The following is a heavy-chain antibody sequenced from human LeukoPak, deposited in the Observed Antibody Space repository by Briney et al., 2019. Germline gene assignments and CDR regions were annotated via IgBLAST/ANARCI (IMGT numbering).Heavy chain of an antibody. Sequence: GGSLRLSCAASGFTFSSYWMHWVRQAPGKGLVWVSRINSDGSSTSYADSVKGRFTISRDNAKNTLYLQMNSLRAEDTAVYYCARGYGDYVPRRGFIDYWGQGTPVTVSS. J-gene: IGHJ4*02. V-gene: IGHV3-74*01. CDR3: ARGYGDYVPRRGFIDY. CDR1: GFTFSSYW. CDR2: INSDGSST. D-gene: IGHD4-17*01.